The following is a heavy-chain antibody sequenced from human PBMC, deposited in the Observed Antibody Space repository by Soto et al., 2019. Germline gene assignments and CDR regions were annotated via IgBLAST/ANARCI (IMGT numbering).Heavy chain of an antibody. Sequence: GGSVRLSCAASGLSVSSSDMSWVRQASGKGLEWVSVIYSGGSTHDAGSVKGRFTISRDNSKNTVHLQMNSLRVDDTAVYFCSTSSRNEYHFAMDAWGQGTTVTVSS. V-gene: IGHV3-53*01. CDR1: GLSVSSSD. J-gene: IGHJ6*02. CDR3: STSSRNEYHFAMDA. CDR2: IYSGGST. D-gene: IGHD6-6*01.